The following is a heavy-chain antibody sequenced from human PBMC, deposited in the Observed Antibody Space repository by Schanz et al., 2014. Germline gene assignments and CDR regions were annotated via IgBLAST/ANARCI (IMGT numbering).Heavy chain of an antibody. CDR1: GGTFSTYP. J-gene: IGHJ5*02. D-gene: IGHD6-25*01. CDR2: IIPILGIA. Sequence: QVQLVQSGADVKKPGSSVRVSCKASGGTFSTYPINWLRQAPGQGLEWMGRIIPILGIANYAQQFQGRVTITADKSTSTAYMELRSLRSDDTAVYYCARGQRRTIGRPFGPWGQGTLVTVSS. CDR3: ARGQRRTIGRPFGP. V-gene: IGHV1-69*02.